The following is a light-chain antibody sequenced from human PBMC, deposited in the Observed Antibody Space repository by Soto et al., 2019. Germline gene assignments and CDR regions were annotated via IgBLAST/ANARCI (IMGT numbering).Light chain of an antibody. V-gene: IGKV3-20*01. Sequence: EIVLTQSPGTLSLSPGERATLSCRASQSVSNDYLAWYQQKPGQAPSLLIYGAFHRATGIPDRFSSTGSGTDFTLTISRLELEDFAVYYCQQYGGAPYTFGQGTKLDIK. CDR2: GAF. CDR1: QSVSNDY. CDR3: QQYGGAPYT. J-gene: IGKJ2*01.